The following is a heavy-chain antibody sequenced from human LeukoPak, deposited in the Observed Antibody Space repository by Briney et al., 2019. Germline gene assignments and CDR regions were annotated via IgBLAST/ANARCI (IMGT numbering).Heavy chain of an antibody. V-gene: IGHV3-21*01. D-gene: IGHD2-2*02. CDR2: ISSSSSYI. CDR1: GFTFSSYS. J-gene: IGHJ5*02. CDR3: AREAEGVVPAAIGYWFDP. Sequence: GGSLRLSCAASGFTFSSYSMNWVRQAPGKGLEWVSSISSSSSYIYYADSVKGRFTISRDNAKNSLYLQMNSLRAEDTAVYYCAREAEGVVPAAIGYWFDPWGQGTLVTVSS.